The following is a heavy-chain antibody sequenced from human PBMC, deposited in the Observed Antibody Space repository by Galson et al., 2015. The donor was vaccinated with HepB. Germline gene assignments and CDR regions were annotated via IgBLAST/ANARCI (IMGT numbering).Heavy chain of an antibody. D-gene: IGHD3-10*01. CDR2: IWYDGSNK. CDR3: AREVLWFGELLGFDP. V-gene: IGHV3-33*01. Sequence: SLRLSCAASGFTFSSYGMHWVRQAPGKGLEWVAVIWYDGSNKYYADSVKGRFTISRDNSKNTLYLQMNSLRAEDTAVYYCAREVLWFGELLGFDPWGQGTLVTVSS. J-gene: IGHJ5*02. CDR1: GFTFSSYG.